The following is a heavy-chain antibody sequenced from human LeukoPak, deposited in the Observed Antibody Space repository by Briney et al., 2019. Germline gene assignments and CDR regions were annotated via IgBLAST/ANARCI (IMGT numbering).Heavy chain of an antibody. Sequence: SETLSLTRAVYGGSFSGYYWSWIRQPPGKGLEWIGEINHSGSTNYNPSLKSRVTISVDTSKNQFSLKLSSVTAADTAVYYCARQEYYYGSGSYKFRDYWGQGTLVTVSS. CDR2: INHSGST. CDR1: GGSFSGYY. CDR3: ARQEYYYGSGSYKFRDY. J-gene: IGHJ4*02. D-gene: IGHD3-10*01. V-gene: IGHV4-34*01.